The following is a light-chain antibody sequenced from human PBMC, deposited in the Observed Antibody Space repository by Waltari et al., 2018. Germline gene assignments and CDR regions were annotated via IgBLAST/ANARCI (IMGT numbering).Light chain of an antibody. Sequence: DIQMTQSPSTLSAFVGDRVTITCRASQSISTWLAWYQQKPGTAPKLLIYKTSTIDSGVPSRFSGSRSVTEFSLTVSSLQPDDFGTYYCQQYDGNSRTFRQGTRVEIK. CDR1: QSISTW. CDR3: QQYDGNSRT. V-gene: IGKV1-5*03. CDR2: KTS. J-gene: IGKJ1*01.